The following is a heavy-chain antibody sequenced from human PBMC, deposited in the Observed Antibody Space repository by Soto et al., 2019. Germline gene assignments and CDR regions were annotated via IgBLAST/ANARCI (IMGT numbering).Heavy chain of an antibody. CDR2: IYYSGST. Sequence: SETLSLTCTVSGGSISSYYWSWIRQPPGKGLEWIGYIYYSGSTSYNPSLKSRVTISVDTSKNQFSLKLSSVTAADTAVYYCASRYGDYFDYWGQGTLVTGSS. CDR1: GGSISSYY. CDR3: ASRYGDYFDY. D-gene: IGHD4-17*01. J-gene: IGHJ4*02. V-gene: IGHV4-59*08.